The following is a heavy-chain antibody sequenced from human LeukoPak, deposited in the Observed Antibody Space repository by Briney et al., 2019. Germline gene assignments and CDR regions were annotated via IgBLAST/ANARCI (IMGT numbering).Heavy chain of an antibody. CDR2: ISSSGSTI. CDR1: GFTFSSYS. V-gene: IGHV3-48*04. CDR3: AKDVERWELRGSFDP. Sequence: GGSLRLSCAASGFTFSSYSMNWVRQAPGKGLEWVSYISSSGSTIYYADSVKGRFTISRDNSKNSLYLQMNSLRTEDTALYYCAKDVERWELRGSFDPWGQGTLVTVSS. J-gene: IGHJ5*02. D-gene: IGHD1-26*01.